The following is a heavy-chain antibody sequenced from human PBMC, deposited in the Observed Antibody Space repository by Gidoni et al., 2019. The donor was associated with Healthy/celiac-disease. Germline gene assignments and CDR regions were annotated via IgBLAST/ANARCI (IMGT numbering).Heavy chain of an antibody. Sequence: APGKGLEWVGRIKSKTDGGTTDYAAPVKGRFTISRDDSKNTLYLQMNSLKTEDTAVYYCTTDVDYSPDYWGQGTLVTVSS. CDR3: TTDVDYSPDY. CDR2: IKSKTDGGTT. V-gene: IGHV3-15*01. D-gene: IGHD4-17*01. J-gene: IGHJ4*02.